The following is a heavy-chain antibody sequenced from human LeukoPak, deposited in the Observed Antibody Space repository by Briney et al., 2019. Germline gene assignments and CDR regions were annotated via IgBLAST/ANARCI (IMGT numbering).Heavy chain of an antibody. V-gene: IGHV3-64*01. CDR2: ISSNGGST. J-gene: IGHJ4*02. CDR3: AREYSGGYVDY. D-gene: IGHD2-8*02. CDR1: GFTFSTYS. Sequence: GGSLRLSCAASGFTFSTYSMHWVRQAPGKGLESVSAISSNGGSTYYANSVKGRSTISRDNSKNTLYLQMGRLRAEDMAVYYCAREYSGGYVDYWGQGTLVTVSS.